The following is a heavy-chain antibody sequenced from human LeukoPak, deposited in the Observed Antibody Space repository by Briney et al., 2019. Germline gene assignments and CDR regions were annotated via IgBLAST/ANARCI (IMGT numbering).Heavy chain of an antibody. Sequence: SETLSLTCTVSGYSIGSGHYWAWIRQPPGKGLEWIGCVYYSGTYYKPSLTSRVTISMDASRNQFSLKLTSVTAADSAFYFCARSSGGGGHNSWGQGTLVTVSS. D-gene: IGHD6-25*01. CDR2: VYYSGT. J-gene: IGHJ4*02. CDR1: GYSIGSGHY. V-gene: IGHV4-38-2*02. CDR3: ARSSGGGGHNS.